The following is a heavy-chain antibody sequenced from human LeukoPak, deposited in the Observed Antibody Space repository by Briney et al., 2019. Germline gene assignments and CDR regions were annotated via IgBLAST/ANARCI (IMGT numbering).Heavy chain of an antibody. CDR3: TRDTVCSGGTCYSFYDY. CDR1: GFTFSSYW. V-gene: IGHV3-7*01. D-gene: IGHD2-15*01. Sequence: PGGSLRLSCAASGFTFSSYWMTWVRQAPGKGLEWVANIKQDGSEKYVDSVKGRFTISRDNAKNSLYLQMNSLSAEDTAVYYCTRDTVCSGGTCYSFYDYWGQGTLVTVSS. J-gene: IGHJ4*02. CDR2: IKQDGSEK.